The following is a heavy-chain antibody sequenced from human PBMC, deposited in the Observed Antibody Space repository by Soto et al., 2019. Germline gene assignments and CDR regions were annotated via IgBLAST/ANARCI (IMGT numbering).Heavy chain of an antibody. V-gene: IGHV4-38-2*01. CDR3: ARVAYSGYDGAAFDI. J-gene: IGHJ3*02. CDR2: IYHSWST. D-gene: IGHD5-12*01. CDR1: GYSISSGYY. Sequence: SETLSLTCAVSGYSISSGYYWGWSRQPPGTGLEWIGSIYHSWSTYYSQSLKSRVTISVDTSKNQFSLKLSSVTVADTAVYYCARVAYSGYDGAAFDIWGQGTMVTVSS.